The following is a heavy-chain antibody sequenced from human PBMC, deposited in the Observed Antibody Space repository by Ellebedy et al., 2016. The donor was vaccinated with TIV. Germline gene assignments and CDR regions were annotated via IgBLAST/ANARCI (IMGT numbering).Heavy chain of an antibody. V-gene: IGHV3-48*02. D-gene: IGHD3-10*01. Sequence: GESLKISXAASGFTFSSYSMNWVRQAPGKGLEWVSYISSSSTIYYADSVKGRFTISRDNAKNSLYLQMNSLRDEDTAVYYCARAPITMVRGVITHYYYYGMDVWGQGTTVTVSS. CDR1: GFTFSSYS. CDR2: ISSSSTI. CDR3: ARAPITMVRGVITHYYYYGMDV. J-gene: IGHJ6*02.